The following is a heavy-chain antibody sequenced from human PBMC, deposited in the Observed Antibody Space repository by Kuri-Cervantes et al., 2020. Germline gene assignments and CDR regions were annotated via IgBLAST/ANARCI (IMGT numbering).Heavy chain of an antibody. D-gene: IGHD4-17*01. Sequence: GESLKISCAASGFIFSNYSMNWVRQAPGKGLEWVSSISTTGSHTYYADAMKGRFTISRDNAKNSLYLQMNSLRAEDTAVYYCARDRYGDYSMDYWGQGTLVTVSS. CDR3: ARDRYGDYSMDY. V-gene: IGHV3-21*01. CDR1: GFIFSNYS. J-gene: IGHJ4*02. CDR2: ISTTGSHT.